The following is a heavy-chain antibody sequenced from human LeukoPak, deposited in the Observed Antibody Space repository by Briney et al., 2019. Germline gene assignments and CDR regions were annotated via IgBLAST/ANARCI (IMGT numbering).Heavy chain of an antibody. CDR2: IIPIFGTA. V-gene: IGHV1-69*13. Sequence: ASVKVSCKASGGTFSSYAISWVRQAPGQGLEWMGGIIPIFGTANYAQKFQGRVTITADESTSTAYMELSSLRSEDTAVYYCARGPSGVGLDKTSDAFDIWGQGTMVTVSS. CDR3: ARGPSGVGLDKTSDAFDI. CDR1: GGTFSSYA. J-gene: IGHJ3*02. D-gene: IGHD3/OR15-3a*01.